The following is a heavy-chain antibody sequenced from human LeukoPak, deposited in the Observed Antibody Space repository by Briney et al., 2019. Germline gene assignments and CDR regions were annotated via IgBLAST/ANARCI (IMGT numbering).Heavy chain of an antibody. CDR2: INTYNGNT. D-gene: IGHD5-12*01. CDR3: ARKGGSGYDFRADY. CDR1: GYTFNTYG. J-gene: IGHJ4*02. Sequence: ASVKVSCKASGYTFNTYGIRWVRQAPGQGLEWMGWINTYNGNTNYAQKLQGRVTMTTDTSTSTAYMELRSLRSDDTAVYYCARKGGSGYDFRADYWGQGTLVTVSS. V-gene: IGHV1-18*01.